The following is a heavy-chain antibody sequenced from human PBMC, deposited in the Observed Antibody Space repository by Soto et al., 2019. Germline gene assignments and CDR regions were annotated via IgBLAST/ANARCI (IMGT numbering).Heavy chain of an antibody. V-gene: IGHV4-39*01. CDR2: IYYSGST. J-gene: IGHJ4*02. CDR1: GGSISSSSYY. Sequence: TSETLSLTCTFSGGSISSSSYYWGWIRQPPGKGLEWIGSIYYSGSTYYNPSLKSRVTISVDTSKNQFSLKLSSVTAADTAVYYCARHFTLYYFDYWGQGTLVTVSS. CDR3: ARHFTLYYFDY.